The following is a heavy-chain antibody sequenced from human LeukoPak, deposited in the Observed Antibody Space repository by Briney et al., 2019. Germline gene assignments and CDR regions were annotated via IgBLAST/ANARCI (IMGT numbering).Heavy chain of an antibody. CDR2: ISSSGSTI. V-gene: IGHV3-11*04. Sequence: GGPLRLSCAASGFTFSDYYMSWIRQAPGKGLEWVSYISSSGSTIYYAASVKGRFTISRDNAKNSLYLQMNSLRAEDTAVYYCARDETEYSSSWYPYYYYYMDVWGKGTTVTVSS. D-gene: IGHD6-13*01. CDR1: GFTFSDYY. CDR3: ARDETEYSSSWYPYYYYYMDV. J-gene: IGHJ6*03.